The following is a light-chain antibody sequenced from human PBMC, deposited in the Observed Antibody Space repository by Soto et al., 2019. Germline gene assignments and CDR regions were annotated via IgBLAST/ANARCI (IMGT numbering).Light chain of an antibody. CDR3: AAWDDSLNAPYV. CDR1: SSNIGSHV. CDR2: SNN. V-gene: IGLV1-44*01. J-gene: IGLJ1*01. Sequence: QSVLTRPPSASGAPGQGVTISCSGSSSNIGSHVVSWYQQLPGTAPKLLIYSNNHRPSGVPDRFSGSQSGTSASLAISGLQSEDEADYYCAAWDDSLNAPYVFGTGTKVTVL.